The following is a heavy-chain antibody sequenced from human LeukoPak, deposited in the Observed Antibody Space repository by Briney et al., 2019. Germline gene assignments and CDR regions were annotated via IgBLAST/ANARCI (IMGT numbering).Heavy chain of an antibody. V-gene: IGHV3-9*01. D-gene: IGHD3-22*01. CDR1: GFTFDDYA. CDR2: ISWNSGSI. CDR3: AKDMSWLLNGAGTNYAFDI. Sequence: PGGSLRLSCAASGFTFDDYAMYWVRQAPGKGLEWVSGISWNSGSIGYADSVKGRFTISRDNAKNSLYLQMNSLRAEDTALYYCAKDMSWLLNGAGTNYAFDIWGQGTMVTVSS. J-gene: IGHJ3*02.